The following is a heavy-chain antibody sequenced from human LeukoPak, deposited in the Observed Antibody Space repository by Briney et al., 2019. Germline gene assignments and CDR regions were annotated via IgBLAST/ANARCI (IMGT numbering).Heavy chain of an antibody. Sequence: SETLSLTCAVYGGSFSGYYWSWIRQPPGKGLEWIGEINHSGSTNYNPSLKSRVTISVDTSKNQFSLKLSSVTAADTAVYYCARGCYYYGSGSYYNSWGQGTLVTVSS. CDR2: INHSGST. D-gene: IGHD3-10*01. CDR1: GGSFSGYY. V-gene: IGHV4-34*01. J-gene: IGHJ4*02. CDR3: ARGCYYYGSGSYYNS.